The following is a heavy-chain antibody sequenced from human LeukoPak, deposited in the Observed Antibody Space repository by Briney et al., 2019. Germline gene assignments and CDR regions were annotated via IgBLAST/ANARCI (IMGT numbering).Heavy chain of an antibody. D-gene: IGHD3-22*01. Sequence: SETLSLTCTVSGGSISSYYWSWIRQPPGKGLEWIGYIYTSGSTNYNPSLKSRVTISVDTSKNQFSLKLSSVTAADTAVYYCARRLNYYDSSGYFSYYFDYWGQGTLVTVSS. V-gene: IGHV4-4*09. CDR2: IYTSGST. CDR1: GGSISSYY. J-gene: IGHJ4*02. CDR3: ARRLNYYDSSGYFSYYFDY.